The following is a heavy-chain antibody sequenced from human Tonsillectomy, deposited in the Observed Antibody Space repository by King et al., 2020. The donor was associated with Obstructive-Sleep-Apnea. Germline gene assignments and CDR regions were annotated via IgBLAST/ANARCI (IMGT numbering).Heavy chain of an antibody. D-gene: IGHD1-1*01. CDR1: GGSISSYY. V-gene: IGHV4-59*01. CDR2: IYYSGST. Sequence: VQLQESGPGLVKPSETLSLTCTVSGGSISSYYWNWIRQPPGKGLEWIGYIYYSGSTNYNPSLKSRVTISVDTSKNQFSLRLSSVPAADTAVYYCARCPHTGATGWYFDYWGQGTLVTVSS. J-gene: IGHJ4*02. CDR3: ARCPHTGATGWYFDY.